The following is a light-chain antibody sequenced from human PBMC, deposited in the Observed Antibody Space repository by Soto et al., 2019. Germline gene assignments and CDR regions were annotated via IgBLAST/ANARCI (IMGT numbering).Light chain of an antibody. J-gene: IGLJ2*01. CDR2: SNN. CDR1: SSNIGSNT. V-gene: IGLV1-44*01. CDR3: AAWDDSLIGVL. Sequence: QSVLTQPPSASGTPGQRVTISCSGSSSNIGSNTVNWYQQLPGTAPKLLIYSNNQRPSGVPDLFSGSKSGTSASLAISGLHSEDEADDYCAAWDDSLIGVLFGGGTKLTVL.